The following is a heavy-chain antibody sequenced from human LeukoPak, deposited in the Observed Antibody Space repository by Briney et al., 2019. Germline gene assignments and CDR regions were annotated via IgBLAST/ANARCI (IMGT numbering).Heavy chain of an antibody. CDR2: INHSGST. Sequence: SETLSLTCAVYGGSFSGYYWSWIRQPPGKGLEWIGEINHSGSTNYNPSLKSRVTISVDTSKNQFSLKLSSVTAADTAVYYCARVMDYWGQGTLVTVSS. J-gene: IGHJ4*02. CDR3: ARVMDY. V-gene: IGHV4-34*01. CDR1: GGSFSGYY.